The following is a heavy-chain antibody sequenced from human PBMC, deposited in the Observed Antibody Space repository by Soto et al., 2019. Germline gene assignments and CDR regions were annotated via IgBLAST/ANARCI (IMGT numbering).Heavy chain of an antibody. Sequence: QVQLVQSGAEVKKPGSSVKVSCRASGGTFSSYAISWVRQAPGQGLEWMGGIIPIFGTANYAQKFQGRVTITADESTSTAYMELSSLRSEDTAVYYCARDSGSYSSYGMDVWGQGTTVTVSS. CDR1: GGTFSSYA. J-gene: IGHJ6*02. CDR2: IIPIFGTA. CDR3: ARDSGSYSSYGMDV. V-gene: IGHV1-69*01. D-gene: IGHD1-26*01.